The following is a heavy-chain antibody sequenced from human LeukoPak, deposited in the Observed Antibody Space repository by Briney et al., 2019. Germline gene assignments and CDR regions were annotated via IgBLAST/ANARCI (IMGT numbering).Heavy chain of an antibody. J-gene: IGHJ6*03. D-gene: IGHD3-9*01. Sequence: ASVKVSCKASLYTFNTYNIAWVRQAPGQGLEWMGWVSPKSGSANYAQKFQGRVTMATDTPTGTAYMDLRSLTSDDTAVYFCAREKSYKNYDIWRAPGPAVFDSYYMDVWGKGTTVTVSS. CDR1: LYTFNTYN. CDR3: AREKSYKNYDIWRAPGPAVFDSYYMDV. V-gene: IGHV1-18*01. CDR2: VSPKSGSA.